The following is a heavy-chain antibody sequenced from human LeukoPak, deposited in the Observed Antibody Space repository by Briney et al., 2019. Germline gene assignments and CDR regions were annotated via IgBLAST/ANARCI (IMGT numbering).Heavy chain of an antibody. CDR1: GYTFTGYY. D-gene: IGHD3-10*01. V-gene: IGHV1-2*02. CDR3: ARTGLRGPLGEGELLR. Sequence: ASVKVPCKASGYTFTGYYMHWARQAPGQGLEWMGWINPNSGGTNYAQKFQGRVTMTRDTSISTAYMELSRRRSDDTAVYYCARTGLRGPLGEGELLRWGQGTLVTVSS. J-gene: IGHJ4*02. CDR2: INPNSGGT.